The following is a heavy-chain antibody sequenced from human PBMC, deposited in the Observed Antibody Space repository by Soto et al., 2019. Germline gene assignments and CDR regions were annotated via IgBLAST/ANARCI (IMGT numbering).Heavy chain of an antibody. J-gene: IGHJ2*01. CDR3: ARGAAAGYWYFDL. D-gene: IGHD6-13*01. CDR2: IYYSGST. Sequence: QVQLQESGPGPVKPSQTLSLTCNVSGGSISSGGYYWTWIRQHPGKGLEWIGHIYYSGSTHYNPSLKSRVTISVDTSENQFSLKLSSVTAADTAVYYCARGAAAGYWYFDLWGRGTLVTVSS. V-gene: IGHV4-31*03. CDR1: GGSISSGGYY.